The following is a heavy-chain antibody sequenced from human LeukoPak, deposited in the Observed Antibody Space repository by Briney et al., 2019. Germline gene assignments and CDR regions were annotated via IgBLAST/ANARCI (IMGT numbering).Heavy chain of an antibody. D-gene: IGHD1-26*01. J-gene: IGHJ6*03. V-gene: IGHV3-48*04. CDR1: GFTVSSNY. CDR3: ARDPYSGNYGAYYYYYMDV. CDR2: ISSSGSTI. Sequence: PGGSLRLSCAASGFTVSSNYMNWVRQAPGKGLEWVSYISSSGSTIYYADSVRGRFTISRDNAKNSLYLQMNSLRAEDTAVYFCARDPYSGNYGAYYYYYMDVWGKGTTVTISS.